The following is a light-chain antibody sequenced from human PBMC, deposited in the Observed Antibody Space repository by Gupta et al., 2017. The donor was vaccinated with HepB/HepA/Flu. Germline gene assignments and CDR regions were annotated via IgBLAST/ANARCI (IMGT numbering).Light chain of an antibody. CDR2: DVT. CDR1: SGDVGGFNS. V-gene: IGLV2-14*03. Sequence: QSGLTQPASVSGSPGQSITISCPGSSGDVGGFNSVSWYQQYPGRAPKLLIYDVTNRPSGVSYRFSGSKSGNTASLTISGLQAEADADYYCSSFRIGTTLVVFGGGTKVTVL. CDR3: SSFRIGTTLVV. J-gene: IGLJ2*01.